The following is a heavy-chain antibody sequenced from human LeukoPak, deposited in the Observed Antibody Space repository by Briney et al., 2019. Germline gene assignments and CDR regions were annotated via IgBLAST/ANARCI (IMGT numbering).Heavy chain of an antibody. J-gene: IGHJ6*03. Sequence: PSETLSLTCTVSGGSISSYYWSWIRQPPGKGLEWIGYIYYSGSTNYNPSLKSRVTISVDTSKNQFSLKLSSVTAADTAVYYCARVGCSGGSCLGNYYYYYMDVWGKGTTVTISS. V-gene: IGHV4-59*01. CDR3: ARVGCSGGSCLGNYYYYYMDV. CDR1: GGSISSYY. D-gene: IGHD2-15*01. CDR2: IYYSGST.